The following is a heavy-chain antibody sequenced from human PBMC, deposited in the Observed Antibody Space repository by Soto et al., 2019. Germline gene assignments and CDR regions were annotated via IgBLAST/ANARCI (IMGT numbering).Heavy chain of an antibody. CDR3: ARGNHRWLHLWYFDL. Sequence: QVQLVQSGAEVKKPGSSVTVSCKASGGTFSSYTISWVRQAPGQGLEWMGGIIPIFGTANYAQKFQGRVTITADESTSTADMELRSLRSENTAVYYCARGNHRWLHLWYFDLCGRGTRVTVSS. V-gene: IGHV1-69*12. J-gene: IGHJ2*01. D-gene: IGHD5-12*01. CDR2: IIPIFGTA. CDR1: GGTFSSYT.